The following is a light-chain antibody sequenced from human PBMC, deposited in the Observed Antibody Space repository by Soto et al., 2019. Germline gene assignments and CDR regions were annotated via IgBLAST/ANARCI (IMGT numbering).Light chain of an antibody. CDR2: GAS. J-gene: IGKJ2*01. CDR1: QSVNSK. V-gene: IGKV3-15*01. CDR3: QQYDDWPGYT. Sequence: EMVMTQSPVTLSVSPGERATLSCRASQSVNSKLAWYQQKPGQAPRLLIYGASTRAAGIPDWFSGSGSGTDFTLTISSLQSEDFAVYYCQQYDDWPGYTFGQGTKLEIK.